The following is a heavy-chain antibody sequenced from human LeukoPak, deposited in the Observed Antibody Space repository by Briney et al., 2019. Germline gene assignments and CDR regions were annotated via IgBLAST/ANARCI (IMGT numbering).Heavy chain of an antibody. J-gene: IGHJ4*02. V-gene: IGHV3-23*01. CDR1: GFTFSSYA. D-gene: IGHD2-2*01. CDR2: ISASGGST. CDR3: WKNRHRLPSDY. Sequence: GGSLRLSCAASGFTFSSYAMSWVRQPPGKGLEWVSAISASGGSTYYADSVKGRFTISRDNSKNTLYLQMDSRRADDTAGYYCWKNRHRLPSDYWGQGTLVTVSS.